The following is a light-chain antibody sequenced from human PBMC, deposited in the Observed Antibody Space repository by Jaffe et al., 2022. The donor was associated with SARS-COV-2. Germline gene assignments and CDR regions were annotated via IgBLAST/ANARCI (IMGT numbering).Light chain of an antibody. CDR3: AAWDASLSGPV. CDR2: RNN. Sequence: QSILTQPPSASGTPGQKVTIACSGGSSNIGGSYVYWYQHLPGSAPRLLIYRNNQRPSGVPERFFGSKSGISASLAISGLRTEDEAVYYCAAWDASLSGPVFGGGTRLTVL. CDR1: SSNIGGSY. V-gene: IGLV1-47*01. J-gene: IGLJ2*01.